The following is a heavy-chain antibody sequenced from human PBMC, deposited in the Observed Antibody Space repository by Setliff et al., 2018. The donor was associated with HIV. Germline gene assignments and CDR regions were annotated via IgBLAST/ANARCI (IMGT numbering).Heavy chain of an antibody. CDR1: GYSFTSYW. V-gene: IGHV5-51*01. CDR3: ATSDYGGDSGHFQH. CDR2: IWPDDSDT. Sequence: PGESLKISCKGSGYSFTSYWVGWVRQMPGNGLEWMGLIWPDDSDTMYSPSFQGQVTMSADKSISTAYLRWSSLKASDTAMYYCATSDYGGDSGHFQHWGQGTLVTVSS. J-gene: IGHJ1*01. D-gene: IGHD2-21*02.